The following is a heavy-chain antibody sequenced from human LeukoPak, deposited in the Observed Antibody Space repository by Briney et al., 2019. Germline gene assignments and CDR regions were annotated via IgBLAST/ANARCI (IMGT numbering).Heavy chain of an antibody. CDR2: INWNAGTT. V-gene: IGHV3-20*04. J-gene: IGHJ5*02. Sequence: PGGSLRLSCAASGFRFDDHAMSWVRQAPGKGLEWVAGINWNAGTTGYRGSVKGRFTISRDNAKNSLHLQMNSLRAEDTALYYCARDSGNNWDANYFDAWGQGTLVTVSS. CDR1: GFRFDDHA. CDR3: ARDSGNNWDANYFDA. D-gene: IGHD1-1*01.